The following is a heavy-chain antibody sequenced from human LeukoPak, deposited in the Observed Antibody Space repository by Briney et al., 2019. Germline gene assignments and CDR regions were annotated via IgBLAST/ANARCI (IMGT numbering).Heavy chain of an antibody. CDR2: INHSGST. Sequence: SETLSLTCAVYGGSFSSYYWSWIRQPPGKGLEWIGEINHSGSTNYNPSLKSRVTISVDTSKNQFSLKLSSVTAADTAVYYCARLGYCSSTSCYRWGQGTLVTVSS. V-gene: IGHV4-34*01. J-gene: IGHJ4*02. CDR1: GGSFSSYY. CDR3: ARLGYCSSTSCYR. D-gene: IGHD2-2*02.